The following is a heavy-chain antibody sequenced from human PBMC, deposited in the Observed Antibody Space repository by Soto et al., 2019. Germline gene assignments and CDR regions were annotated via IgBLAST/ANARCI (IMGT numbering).Heavy chain of an antibody. D-gene: IGHD2-21*02. CDR1: GGTFSSYA. Sequence: QVQLVQSGAEVKKPGSSVKVSCKASGGTFSSYAISWVRQAPGQGLEWMGGIIPIFGTANYAQKFQGRVTMTXXEXRXXAYMELGRLRFEDTAVYYCASGCGGDCYSVGWFDPWGQGTLVTVSS. V-gene: IGHV1-69*05. CDR3: ASGCGGDCYSVGWFDP. J-gene: IGHJ5*02. CDR2: IIPIFGTA.